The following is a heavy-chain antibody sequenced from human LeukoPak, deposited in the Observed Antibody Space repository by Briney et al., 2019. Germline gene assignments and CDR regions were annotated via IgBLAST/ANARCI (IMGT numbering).Heavy chain of an antibody. J-gene: IGHJ5*02. CDR3: ARDRGCTTSSCYRTGLRWFDP. D-gene: IGHD2-2*01. CDR1: GDSFTTYY. Sequence: ASVTVSCTTSGDSFTTYYFHWVRQAPGQGLEWVATINPKDGSTNYAENFRGRVTLTRDTSTTTLYMDLHSLESADTAVYYCARDRGCTTSSCYRTGLRWFDPWGQGTLVTVSS. CDR2: INPKDGST. V-gene: IGHV1-46*01.